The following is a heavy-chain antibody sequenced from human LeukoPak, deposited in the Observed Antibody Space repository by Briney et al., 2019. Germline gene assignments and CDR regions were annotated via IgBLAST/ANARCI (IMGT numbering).Heavy chain of an antibody. CDR1: GGSISSSNW. CDR2: IYHSGST. D-gene: IGHD1-26*01. Sequence: SETLSLTCAVSGGSISSSNWWSWVRQPPGKGLEWIGEIYHSGSTNYNSSLKSRVTISVDTSKNQFSLKLNSVTAADTAVYFCARRTYSASYWKHFDYWGQGTLVTVSS. CDR3: ARRTYSASYWKHFDY. V-gene: IGHV4-4*02. J-gene: IGHJ4*02.